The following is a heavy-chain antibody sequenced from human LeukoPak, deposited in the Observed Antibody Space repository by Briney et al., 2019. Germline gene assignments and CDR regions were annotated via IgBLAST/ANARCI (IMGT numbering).Heavy chain of an antibody. CDR3: ARDDLQQLLAFDY. V-gene: IGHV3-30*04. J-gene: IGHJ4*02. D-gene: IGHD6-13*01. Sequence: GGSLRLSCAASGFTFSSYAMHWVRQAPGKGLEWVAVISYDGSNKYYADSVKGRFTISRDNSKNTLYLQMNSLRAEDTAVYYCARDDLQQLLAFDYWGQGTLVTVSS. CDR2: ISYDGSNK. CDR1: GFTFSSYA.